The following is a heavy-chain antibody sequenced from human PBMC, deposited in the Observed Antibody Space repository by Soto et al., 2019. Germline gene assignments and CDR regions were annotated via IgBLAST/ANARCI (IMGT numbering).Heavy chain of an antibody. CDR2: IIPIFGTA. D-gene: IGHD3-22*01. V-gene: IGHV1-69*13. CDR1: GGTFSSYA. Sequence: EASVKVSCKASGGTFSSYAISWVRQAPGQGLEWMGGIIPIFGTANYAQKFQGRVTITADESTSTAYMELSSLRSEDTAVYYCATTPATEYYYDSSGYYYYFDYWGQGTLVTVSS. CDR3: ATTPATEYYYDSSGYYYYFDY. J-gene: IGHJ4*02.